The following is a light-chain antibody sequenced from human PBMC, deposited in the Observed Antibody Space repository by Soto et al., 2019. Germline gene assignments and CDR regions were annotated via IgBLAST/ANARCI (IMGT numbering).Light chain of an antibody. Sequence: EIVLTQSPGTLSLSPGESATLSCRASQSVSSSYLAWYQQTPGLAPRLLIYGASNRATGIPDRFSGSGSGTDFTLTISRLEPEDFAVYYCQQYGISWTFGQGTKVDIK. CDR2: GAS. V-gene: IGKV3-20*01. J-gene: IGKJ1*01. CDR3: QQYGISWT. CDR1: QSVSSSY.